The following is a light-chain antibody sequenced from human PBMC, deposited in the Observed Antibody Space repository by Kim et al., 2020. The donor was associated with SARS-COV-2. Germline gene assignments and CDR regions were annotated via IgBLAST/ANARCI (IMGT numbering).Light chain of an antibody. CDR3: QVWDSSSDV. V-gene: IGLV3-21*03. J-gene: IGLJ1*01. Sequence: SYELTQPPSVSVAPGKTARITCGGNNIGSKSVHWYQQKPGQAPVLVVYGDSDRPSGIPERFSGSNSGNTATLTISRVEAGDEADYYCQVWDSSSDVFGTGTKVTVL. CDR2: GDS. CDR1: NIGSKS.